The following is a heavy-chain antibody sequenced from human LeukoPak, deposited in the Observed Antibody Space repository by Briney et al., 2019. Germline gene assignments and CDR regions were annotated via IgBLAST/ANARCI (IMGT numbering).Heavy chain of an antibody. CDR1: GFTFSTFA. D-gene: IGHD1-1*01. CDR3: ERAPGKLDPFHY. V-gene: IGHV3-23*01. Sequence: GGSLRLSCAASGFTFSTFAMCCVRQAPGKGLEWVSSISDNGRSTYYGDSVRGRFTISRDNSKNTVYLQMNSLRAEYAAVYYYERAPGKLDPFHYWGQGILVTVSS. J-gene: IGHJ4*02. CDR2: ISDNGRST.